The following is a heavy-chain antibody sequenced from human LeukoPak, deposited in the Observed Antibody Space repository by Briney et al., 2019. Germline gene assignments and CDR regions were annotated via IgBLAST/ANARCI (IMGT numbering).Heavy chain of an antibody. D-gene: IGHD3-22*01. V-gene: IGHV3-48*03. CDR3: ARDELDYYDSSGFYYGMDV. CDR2: ISSSGSKI. CDR1: GFTLSSYE. J-gene: IGHJ6*02. Sequence: GGSLRLSCAASGFTLSSYEMNWVRHAPGKGLEWVSYISSSGSKIYYADSVKGRFTISRDNAKNSLYLQMNSLRAEDTAVYYCARDELDYYDSSGFYYGMDVWGQGTTVTVSS.